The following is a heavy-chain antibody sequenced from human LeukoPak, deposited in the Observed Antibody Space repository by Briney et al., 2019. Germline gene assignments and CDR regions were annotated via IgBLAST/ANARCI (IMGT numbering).Heavy chain of an antibody. D-gene: IGHD3-9*01. CDR2: IYYSGST. Sequence: SETLSLTCTVSGGSISSGGYYWSWIRQHPGKGLEWIGYIYYSGSTYYNPSLKSRVTISVDTSKNQFSLKLSSVTAADTAVYYCAISDILTGYNAFDIWGQGTMVTVSS. J-gene: IGHJ3*02. CDR3: AISDILTGYNAFDI. V-gene: IGHV4-31*03. CDR1: GGSISSGGYY.